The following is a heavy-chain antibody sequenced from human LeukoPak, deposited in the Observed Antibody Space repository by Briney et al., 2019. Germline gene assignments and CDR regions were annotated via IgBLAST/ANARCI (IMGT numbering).Heavy chain of an antibody. V-gene: IGHV1-18*01. D-gene: IGHD3-22*01. Sequence: ASVKVSCKSSGYTFNSYGITWVRQAPGQGLEWMGWIHTYNGHTNYAQKLQGRVTMTTDTSTSTAYMELRSLRSDDTAVYYCARDPGYDTSGYYYGYFDYWGLGTLVTVSS. CDR3: ARDPGYDTSGYYYGYFDY. J-gene: IGHJ4*02. CDR2: IHTYNGHT. CDR1: GYTFNSYG.